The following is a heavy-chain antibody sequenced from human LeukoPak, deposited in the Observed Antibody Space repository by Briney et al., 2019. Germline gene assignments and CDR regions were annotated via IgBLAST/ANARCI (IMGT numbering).Heavy chain of an antibody. CDR2: INPNSGNT. CDR3: APTHYSNYAFDI. CDR1: GYTFTSYD. V-gene: IGHV1-8*01. Sequence: PGASVKVSCKASGYTFTSYDINWVRQATGQGLEWMGWINPNSGNTGYAQKFQGRVTITRNTSISTAYMELSSLRSEDTAVYYCAPTHYSNYAFDIWGQGTMVTVSS. J-gene: IGHJ3*02. D-gene: IGHD4-11*01.